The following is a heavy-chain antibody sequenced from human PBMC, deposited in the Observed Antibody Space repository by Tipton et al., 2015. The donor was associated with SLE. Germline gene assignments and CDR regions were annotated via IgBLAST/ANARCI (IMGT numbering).Heavy chain of an antibody. CDR2: INHSGST. CDR3: ARGDSNGYFAY. J-gene: IGHJ4*02. D-gene: IGHD3-22*01. Sequence: TLSLTCAVYGGSFSGYYWSWIRQPPGKGLEWIGEINHSGSTNYNPSLKSRVTISVDTSKNQFSLKLSSMTAADTAVYYCARGDSNGYFAYWGQGTLVTVSS. V-gene: IGHV4-34*01. CDR1: GGSFSGYY.